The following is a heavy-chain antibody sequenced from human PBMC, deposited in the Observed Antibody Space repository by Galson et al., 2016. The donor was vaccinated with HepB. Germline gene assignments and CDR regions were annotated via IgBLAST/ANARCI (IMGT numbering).Heavy chain of an antibody. CDR3: ARRGSARPYNWFDP. V-gene: IGHV1-46*01. J-gene: IGHJ5*02. Sequence: SVKVSCKASGYIFTNYFVHWVRQAPGQGLEWMGIINPSGNSRKYASRFQGRVTMTSDTSTNTVYTELTSLRSEDTAIYYCARRGSARPYNWFDPWGQGTLVTVSS. CDR1: GYIFTNYF. CDR2: INPSGNSR. D-gene: IGHD6-6*01.